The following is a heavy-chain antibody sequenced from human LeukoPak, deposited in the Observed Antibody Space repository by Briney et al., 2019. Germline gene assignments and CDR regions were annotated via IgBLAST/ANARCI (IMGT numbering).Heavy chain of an antibody. J-gene: IGHJ4*02. D-gene: IGHD2-15*01. CDR2: ISPDGSDK. CDR1: GFTFSTCW. V-gene: IGHV3-7*01. CDR3: ARGIVVVVGASDHFDY. Sequence: GGSLGLSCVASGFTFSTCWMNWVRQAPGKGLERVGTISPDGSDKYYVDSVKGRFTISRDNAKTSLYLQINSLRADDTASYFFARGIVVVVGASDHFDYWGQGTLITVSS.